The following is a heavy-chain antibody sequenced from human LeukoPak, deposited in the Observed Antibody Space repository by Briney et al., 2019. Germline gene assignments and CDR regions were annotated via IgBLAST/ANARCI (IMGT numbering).Heavy chain of an antibody. CDR2: IYPGDSDT. J-gene: IGHJ4*02. Sequence: GESLKISCKGSGYSFTSYWIGWVRQMPGKGLEWMGIIYPGDSDTRYSPSFQGQFTISADKSISTAYLQWSSLKASDTAMYYCARQVASSWYGYYFDYWGQGTLVTVSS. D-gene: IGHD6-13*01. CDR1: GYSFTSYW. V-gene: IGHV5-51*01. CDR3: ARQVASSWYGYYFDY.